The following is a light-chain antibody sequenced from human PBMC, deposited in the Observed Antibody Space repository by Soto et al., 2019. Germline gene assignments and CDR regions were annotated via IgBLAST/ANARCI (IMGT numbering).Light chain of an antibody. J-gene: IGKJ3*01. Sequence: EIVLTQSPATLSLSPGERATLSCRASQSVGNFLAWYQHKPGQAPRLLISDASNRATGIPARFSGSGSGTDLTLTISSLEPEDFAVYYCQQRTNWLFSFGPGTKVDIK. CDR3: QQRTNWLFS. V-gene: IGKV3-11*01. CDR2: DAS. CDR1: QSVGNF.